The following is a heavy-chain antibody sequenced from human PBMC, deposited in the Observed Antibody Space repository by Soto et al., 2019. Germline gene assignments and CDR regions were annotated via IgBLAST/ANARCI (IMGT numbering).Heavy chain of an antibody. Sequence: ASVKVSCKASGYTFTGYYMHWVRQAPGQGLEWMGWINPNSGGTNYAQKFQGWVTMTRDTSISTAYMELSRLRSDDTAVYYCARDRSDSSGYYAYWGQGTLVTVSS. CDR3: ARDRSDSSGYYAY. V-gene: IGHV1-2*04. CDR1: GYTFTGYY. J-gene: IGHJ4*02. CDR2: INPNSGGT. D-gene: IGHD3-22*01.